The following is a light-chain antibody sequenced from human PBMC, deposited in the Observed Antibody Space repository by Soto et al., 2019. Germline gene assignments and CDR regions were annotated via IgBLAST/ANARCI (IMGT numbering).Light chain of an antibody. V-gene: IGKV1-39*01. Sequence: DIQMTQSQSSLSASVGDRVTITCRASQSISSYLNWYQQKPGKAPKLLIYAASSLQSGVPSRFSGSGSGTDFTLNISSLQPEDFATYYCQQSYSTPQTVGQGTKVEIK. CDR2: AAS. CDR3: QQSYSTPQT. J-gene: IGKJ1*01. CDR1: QSISSY.